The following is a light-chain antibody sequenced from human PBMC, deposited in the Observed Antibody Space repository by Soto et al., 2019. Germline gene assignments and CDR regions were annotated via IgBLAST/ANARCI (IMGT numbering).Light chain of an antibody. CDR2: EVS. CDR1: SSDVGGYNY. Sequence: QSVLTQPASVSGSPGQSITISCTGTSSDVGGYNYVSWYQQYPGEAPKLMIYEVSNRPSGVSNRFSGSKSGNTASLTISGLQAEDEADYYCSSYTSSSPWVFGGGTKLTVL. V-gene: IGLV2-14*01. J-gene: IGLJ3*02. CDR3: SSYTSSSPWV.